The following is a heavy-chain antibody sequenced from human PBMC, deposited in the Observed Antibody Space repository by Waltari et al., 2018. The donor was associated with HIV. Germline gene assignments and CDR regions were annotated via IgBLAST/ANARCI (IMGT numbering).Heavy chain of an antibody. V-gene: IGHV3-48*01. CDR3: ARDYSGTYADFDY. CDR2: ISSSGSTI. CDR1: GFTLSSCR. Sequence: EVQLVESGGGLVQPGGPSRPPCAASGFTLSSCRMNWVRQAPGKGLEWVSYISSSGSTIYYADSVRGRFTISRDNAKNSLYLQLNSLRAEDTAVYYCARDYSGTYADFDYWGQGTLVTVSS. D-gene: IGHD1-26*01. J-gene: IGHJ4*02.